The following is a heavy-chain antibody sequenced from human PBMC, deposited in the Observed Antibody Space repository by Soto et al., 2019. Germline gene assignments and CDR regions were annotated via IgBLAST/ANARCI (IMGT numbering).Heavy chain of an antibody. V-gene: IGHV1-69*12. CDR3: ARGIVVVTAIPGRNWFDP. CDR1: GGTFSSYA. Sequence: QVQLVQSGAEVKKPGSSVKVSCKASGGTFSSYAISWVRQAPGQGLEWMGGIIPIFGTANYAQKFQGRVTSTGDESTSTAYMELSSLRSEDTAVYYCARGIVVVTAIPGRNWFDPWGQGTLVTVSS. CDR2: IIPIFGTA. D-gene: IGHD2-21*02. J-gene: IGHJ5*02.